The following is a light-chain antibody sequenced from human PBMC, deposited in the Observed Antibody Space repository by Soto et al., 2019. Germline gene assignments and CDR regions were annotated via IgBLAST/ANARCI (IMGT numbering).Light chain of an antibody. Sequence: QSELTQPASVSGAPGQSITVSCTGTSSDVGAYDFVSWYQQHPDKAPKLMIYEVIYRPSGVSNRFSGSKSVNTATLTISGLQAEDEGDYYCSSYTTSSTRVFGTGTKVTVL. J-gene: IGLJ1*01. CDR2: EVI. CDR1: SSDVGAYDF. CDR3: SSYTTSSTRV. V-gene: IGLV2-14*03.